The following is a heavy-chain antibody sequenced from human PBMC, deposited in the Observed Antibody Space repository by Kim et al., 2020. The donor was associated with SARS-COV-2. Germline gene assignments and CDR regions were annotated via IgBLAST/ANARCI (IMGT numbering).Heavy chain of an antibody. V-gene: IGHV3-21*01. CDR3: ARDHGSSWYFGNYFDY. CDR2: ISSSSSYI. D-gene: IGHD6-13*01. CDR1: GFTFSSYS. Sequence: GGSLRLSCAASGFTFSSYSMNWVRQAPGKGLEWVSSISSSSSYIYYADSVKGRFTISRDNAKNSLYLQMNSERAEDTAVYYCARDHGSSWYFGNYFDYWGQGTLVTVSS. J-gene: IGHJ4*02.